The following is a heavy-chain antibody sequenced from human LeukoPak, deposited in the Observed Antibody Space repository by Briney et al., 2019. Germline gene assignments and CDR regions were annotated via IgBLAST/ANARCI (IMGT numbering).Heavy chain of an antibody. CDR3: ARGLWFGEFNLDY. D-gene: IGHD3-10*01. V-gene: IGHV4-39*07. CDR1: GGSISSGDYY. CDR2: INHSGST. Sequence: SETLSLTCTVSGGSISSGDYYWSWIRQPPGKGLEWIGEINHSGSTNYNPSLKSRVTISVDTSKNQFSLKLNSVTAADTAVYYCARGLWFGEFNLDYWGQGTLVIVSS. J-gene: IGHJ4*02.